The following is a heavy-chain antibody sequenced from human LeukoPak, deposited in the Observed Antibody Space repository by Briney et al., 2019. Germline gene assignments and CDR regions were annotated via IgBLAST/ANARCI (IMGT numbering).Heavy chain of an antibody. D-gene: IGHD3-16*01. Sequence: SATLSLTCTVSGGSISGWSWSWIRQPSGKGLEWIGYIYDNGNTNYNPSLKSRVTMSVDTSKNQFSMKLSSVTAADTATYYCARETRLTGFFGGLGFNYWGQGTLVTVSS. CDR2: IYDNGNT. J-gene: IGHJ4*02. CDR3: ARETRLTGFFGGLGFNY. CDR1: GGSISGWS. V-gene: IGHV4-59*01.